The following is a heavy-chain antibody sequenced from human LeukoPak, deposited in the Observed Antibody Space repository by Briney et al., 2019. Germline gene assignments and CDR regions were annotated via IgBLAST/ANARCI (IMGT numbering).Heavy chain of an antibody. Sequence: PGGSLRLSCAASGFTFNRYWMQWGRHAPGEGPGWGAHILNDGVSTSHAGSVQGLFTLSRDNAKNALSLQMNSLRAEDTAVYYCVRHNYGYDYWGQGTPVTVSS. CDR1: GFTFNRYW. CDR3: VRHNYGYDY. V-gene: IGHV3-74*01. D-gene: IGHD5-18*01. CDR2: ILNDGVST. J-gene: IGHJ4*02.